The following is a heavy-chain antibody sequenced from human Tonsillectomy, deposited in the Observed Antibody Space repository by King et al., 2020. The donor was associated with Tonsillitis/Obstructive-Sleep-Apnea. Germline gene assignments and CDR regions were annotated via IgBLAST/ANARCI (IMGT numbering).Heavy chain of an antibody. V-gene: IGHV5-51*01. Sequence: QLVQSGAEVKKPGESLKISCKCSGFSSTNYWIGWVRQMPGKGLEWMGIIYPGDSDARYSASFQGHVTISADKSISTAYLQWSSLKASDTAMYYCTRRRKEYSSPGRTSDYYVDVGGKGTTVIVSS. D-gene: IGHD6-6*01. J-gene: IGHJ6*03. CDR3: TRRRKEYSSPGRTSDYYVDV. CDR2: IYPGDSDA. CDR1: GFSSTNYW.